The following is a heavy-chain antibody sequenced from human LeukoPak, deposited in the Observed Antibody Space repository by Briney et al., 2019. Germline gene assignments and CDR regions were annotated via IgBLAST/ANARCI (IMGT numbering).Heavy chain of an antibody. CDR3: ARDMRHYRYYESDEYYFNFEY. CDR1: GYIFTSYG. D-gene: IGHD3-22*01. CDR2: ISANNGHT. V-gene: IGHV1-18*01. J-gene: IGHJ4*02. Sequence: ASVKVSCKASGYIFTSYGLSWVRQAPGQGLEWMGWISANNGHTHYAQKFQGRLTITSDMSTRTVDMELRSLRSDDTAVYYCARDMRHYRYYESDEYYFNFEYWGQGTLVSVSS.